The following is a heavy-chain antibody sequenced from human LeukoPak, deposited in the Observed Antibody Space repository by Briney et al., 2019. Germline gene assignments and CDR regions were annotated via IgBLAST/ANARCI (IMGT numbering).Heavy chain of an antibody. CDR3: ARHLLWFGELSGGFDY. CDR2: ISGSGGST. Sequence: GGSLRLSCAASGFTFTSYGMSWVRQAPGKGLEWVSGISGSGGSTYYADSVKGRFTISRDNSKNTLYLQMNGLRAEDTAVYYCARHLLWFGELSGGFDYWGQGTLVTVSS. J-gene: IGHJ4*02. V-gene: IGHV3-23*01. D-gene: IGHD3-10*01. CDR1: GFTFTSYG.